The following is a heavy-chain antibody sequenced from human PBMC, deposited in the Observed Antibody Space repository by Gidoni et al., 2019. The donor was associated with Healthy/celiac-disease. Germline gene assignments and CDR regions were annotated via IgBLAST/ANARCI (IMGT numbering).Heavy chain of an antibody. Sequence: EVQLLESGGGLVQPGGSLRLSCAASGFTFSSYAMSWVRQAPGKGLEWVSAISGSGGSTYYADSVKGRFTISRDNSKNTLYLQMNSLRAEDTAVYYCAKEVMTMVRGNRLPYFQHWGQGTLVTVSS. D-gene: IGHD3-10*01. CDR3: AKEVMTMVRGNRLPYFQH. CDR1: GFTFSSYA. V-gene: IGHV3-23*01. CDR2: ISGSGGST. J-gene: IGHJ1*01.